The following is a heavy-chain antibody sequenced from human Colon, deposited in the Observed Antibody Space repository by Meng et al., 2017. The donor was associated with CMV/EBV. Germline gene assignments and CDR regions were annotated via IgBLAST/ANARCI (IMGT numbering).Heavy chain of an antibody. CDR3: ARGTPTSSTRSRGDYYYYGMDV. Sequence: LRLSCTVSGVSISSGDYYWSWIRQPPGKGLEWIGYIYYSGSTYYNPSLKSRVTIPVNTSKNQFYLKLSSVTAADTAVYSCARGTPTSSTRSRGDYYYYGMDVWGQGTTVTVSS. CDR1: GVSISSGDYY. J-gene: IGHJ6*02. V-gene: IGHV4-30-4*08. CDR2: IYYSGST. D-gene: IGHD2-2*01.